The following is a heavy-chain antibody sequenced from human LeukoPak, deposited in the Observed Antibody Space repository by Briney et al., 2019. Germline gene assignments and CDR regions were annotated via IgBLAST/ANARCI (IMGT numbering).Heavy chain of an antibody. CDR3: AKDDAWLRFGE. V-gene: IGHV3-23*01. Sequence: PGGSLRLSCAASGFTFRSYGMSWVRQAPGKGLEWVSGISPSGDITYYADPVKGRFTISRDNSKNTLYLEVISLTAEDTAVYYCAKDDAWLRFGEWSQGTLVTVSS. CDR1: GFTFRSYG. J-gene: IGHJ4*02. D-gene: IGHD3-10*01. CDR2: ISPSGDIT.